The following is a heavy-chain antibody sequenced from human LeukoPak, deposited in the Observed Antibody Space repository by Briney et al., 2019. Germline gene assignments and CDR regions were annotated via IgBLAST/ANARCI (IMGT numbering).Heavy chain of an antibody. Sequence: GGSLRLSCAASGFTFSTYCMHWVRQAPGRGPMWVSRICPDGTVTNYADSVKARFIISRDNARNTVYLQMNSLRVEDTAVYYCVRDFRSADYWGQGTLVTVSS. V-gene: IGHV3-74*01. CDR2: ICPDGTVT. J-gene: IGHJ4*02. CDR1: GFTFSTYC. CDR3: VRDFRSADY.